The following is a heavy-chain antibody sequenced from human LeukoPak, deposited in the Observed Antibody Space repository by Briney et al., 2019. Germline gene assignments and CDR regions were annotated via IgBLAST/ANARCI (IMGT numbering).Heavy chain of an antibody. CDR1: GFTVSSNY. CDR2: IKGKPDGGTP. Sequence: GGSLRLSCAASGFTVSSNYMSWVRQAPGKGLEWVGRIKGKPDGGTPDYAAPVKGRFTISTDDSKDTLYLQMSSLKIEDTAVYYCITGPYWGQGTLVTVSS. CDR3: ITGPY. J-gene: IGHJ4*02. V-gene: IGHV3-15*01.